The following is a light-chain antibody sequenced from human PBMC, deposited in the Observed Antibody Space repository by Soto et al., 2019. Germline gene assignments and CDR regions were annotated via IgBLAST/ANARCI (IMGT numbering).Light chain of an antibody. J-gene: IGLJ2*01. CDR3: SSYAGSNPLVV. V-gene: IGLV2-8*01. CDR1: SSDVGGYNY. CDR2: EVS. Sequence: QSALTQPPSASGSPGQSVTISCTGTSSDVGGYNYVSWYQQHPGKAPKLMIYEVSKRPSGVPDRFSGSKSGSTASLTVSGLQAEDEADYYCSSYAGSNPLVVFGGGTKLTVL.